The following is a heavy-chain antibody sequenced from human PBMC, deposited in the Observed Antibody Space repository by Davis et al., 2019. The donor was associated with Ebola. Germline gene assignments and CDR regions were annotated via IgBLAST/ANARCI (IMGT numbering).Heavy chain of an antibody. D-gene: IGHD2-2*02. Sequence: PSETLSLTCAVSGGSISSGGYSWSWIRQPPGKGLEWIGEINHSGSTNYNPSLKSRVTISVDTSKNQFSLKLSSVTAADTAVYYCARGVVPAAIRDVGYYYYYMDVWGKGTTVTVSS. V-gene: IGHV4-34*01. CDR1: GGSISSGGYS. CDR3: ARGVVPAAIRDVGYYYYYMDV. J-gene: IGHJ6*03. CDR2: INHSGST.